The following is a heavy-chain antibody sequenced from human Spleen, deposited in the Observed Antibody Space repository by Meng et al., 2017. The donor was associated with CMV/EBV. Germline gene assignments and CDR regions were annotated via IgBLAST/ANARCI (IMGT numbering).Heavy chain of an antibody. CDR1: HTFTGYY. CDR3: VANYYDSNGYTYIDY. V-gene: IGHV1-2*02. CDR2: VRSDSGAT. Sequence: HTFTGYYMHWVRQIPAQGLEWVGWVRSDSGATLYSQIVQGSVTMTCDTANTTIYMDLSSLRYDDTAAYYCVANYYDSNGYTYIDYCAQGTLVTVSS. D-gene: IGHD3-22*01. J-gene: IGHJ4*02.